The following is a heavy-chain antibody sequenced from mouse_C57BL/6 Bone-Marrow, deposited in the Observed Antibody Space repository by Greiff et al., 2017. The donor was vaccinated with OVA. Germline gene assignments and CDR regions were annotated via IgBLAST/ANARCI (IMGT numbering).Heavy chain of an antibody. CDR2: IYPRSGNT. CDR3: ARGYPAY. CDR1: GYTFTSYG. J-gene: IGHJ3*01. V-gene: IGHV1-81*01. Sequence: VQLQESGAELARPGASVKLSCKASGYTFTSYGISWVKQRPGQGLEWIGEIYPRSGNTYYNEKFKGKATLTADKSSSTAYMELRSLTSEDAAVYFCARGYPAYWGQGTLVTVSA. D-gene: IGHD3-1*01.